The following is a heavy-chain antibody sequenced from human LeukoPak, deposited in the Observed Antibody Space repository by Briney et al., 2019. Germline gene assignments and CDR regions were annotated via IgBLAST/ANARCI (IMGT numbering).Heavy chain of an antibody. CDR2: IRSKAYGGTT. CDR3: TRVPLDGALINFDY. Sequence: GGSLRLSCTASGFTFGDCAMSWVRQAPGKGLEWVGFIRSKAYGGTTEYAASVKGRFTISGDDSKSIAYLQMNSLKTEDTAVYYCTRVPLDGALINFDYWGQGTLVTVSS. J-gene: IGHJ4*02. D-gene: IGHD3-16*01. CDR1: GFTFGDCA. V-gene: IGHV3-49*04.